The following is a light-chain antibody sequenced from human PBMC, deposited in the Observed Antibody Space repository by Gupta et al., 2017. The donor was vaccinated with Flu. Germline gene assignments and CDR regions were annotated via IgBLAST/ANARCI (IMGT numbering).Light chain of an antibody. CDR1: NLGNNY. Sequence: NLGNNYVSWYQQFPGTAPKLLIYEINKRPSGIPDRFSGSKSGTSATLAITGLQTADEADYYCESWDNALSTVLFGGGTKMNV. V-gene: IGLV1-51*02. J-gene: IGLJ2*01. CDR3: ESWDNALSTVL. CDR2: EIN.